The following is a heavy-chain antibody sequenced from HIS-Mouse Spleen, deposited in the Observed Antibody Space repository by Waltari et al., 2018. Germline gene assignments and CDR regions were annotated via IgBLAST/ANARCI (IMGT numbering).Heavy chain of an antibody. J-gene: IGHJ4*02. CDR3: ARGHDYSNYFDY. D-gene: IGHD4-4*01. Sequence: QVQLVQSGAEVKRPGASGKVSCKASGYTYTSYDINWVRPATGQGREWLGWMNPNSGNTGYAQKVQGRVTMTRQTSISTAYMELSSLRSEDTAVYYCARGHDYSNYFDYWGQGTLVTVSS. V-gene: IGHV1-8*01. CDR2: MNPNSGNT. CDR1: GYTYTSYD.